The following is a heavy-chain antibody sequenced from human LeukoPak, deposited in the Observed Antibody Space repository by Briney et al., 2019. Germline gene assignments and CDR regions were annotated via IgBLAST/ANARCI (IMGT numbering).Heavy chain of an antibody. CDR2: ISYDGSNK. Sequence: PGGSLRLSCAAARFTFSSYAVHWVRQAPGKELEWVAVISYDGSNKYYADSVKGRFTISRDNSKNTLYLQMNSLRADDTAVYYCARDKGLSSSSAGQFDHWGQGTLVTVSS. D-gene: IGHD6-6*01. V-gene: IGHV3-30*01. CDR1: RFTFSSYA. CDR3: ARDKGLSSSSAGQFDH. J-gene: IGHJ4*02.